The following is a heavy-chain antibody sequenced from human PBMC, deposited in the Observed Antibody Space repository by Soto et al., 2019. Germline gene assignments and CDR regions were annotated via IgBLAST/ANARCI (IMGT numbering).Heavy chain of an antibody. CDR3: AREVGYGDFSAALLD. CDR1: GGTFSSHS. V-gene: IGHV1-69*01. J-gene: IGHJ4*02. D-gene: IGHD4-17*01. Sequence: VQLMQSGAEVKQPGSSVKVSCKASGGTFSSHSINWLRQAPGQGLEWMGGIITLSGTANYPQNFHGRVTITADESTSTAYMELNRRRSDDTAVYYCAREVGYGDFSAALLDWGQGTLVTVSS. CDR2: IITLSGTA.